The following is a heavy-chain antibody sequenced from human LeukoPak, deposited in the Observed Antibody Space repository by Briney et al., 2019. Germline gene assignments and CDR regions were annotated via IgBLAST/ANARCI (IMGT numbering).Heavy chain of an antibody. CDR1: GFTFSSYW. CDR2: IHSDGGST. V-gene: IGHV3-74*01. J-gene: IGHJ3*02. CDR3: AKVEQWLVQVPYDAFDI. Sequence: PGGSLRLSCAASGFTFSSYWMHWVRQAPGKGLVWVSRIHSDGGSTYYADSVKGRFTISRDNSKNTLYLQMNSLRAEDTAVYYCAKVEQWLVQVPYDAFDIWGQGTMVTVSS. D-gene: IGHD6-19*01.